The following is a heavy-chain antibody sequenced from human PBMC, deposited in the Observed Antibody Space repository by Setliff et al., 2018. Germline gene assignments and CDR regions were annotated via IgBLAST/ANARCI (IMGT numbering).Heavy chain of an antibody. V-gene: IGHV3-23*01. J-gene: IGHJ4*02. CDR1: GFTFTSYA. CDR2: ISGSGGST. D-gene: IGHD1-26*01. CDR3: AKGGYSGSHYFDY. Sequence: GGSLRLSCAASGFTFTSYAMRWVRQAPGKGLKWVSSISGSGGSTYYADSVKGRFTISRDNSNNALYLQMNSLRAEDTAIYYCAKGGYSGSHYFDYWGQGTLVTVSS.